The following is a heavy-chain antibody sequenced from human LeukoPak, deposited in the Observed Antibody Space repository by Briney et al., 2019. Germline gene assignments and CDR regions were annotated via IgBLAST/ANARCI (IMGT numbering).Heavy chain of an antibody. D-gene: IGHD2-15*01. CDR3: AGSVVAATPSWFDP. Sequence: GGSLRLSCAASGFTFSSYSMNWVRQAPGKGLEWVSYISSSSSTIYYADSVKGRFTISRDNAKNSLYLQMNSLRAEDTAVYYCAGSVVAATPSWFDPWGQGTLVTVSS. V-gene: IGHV3-48*01. J-gene: IGHJ5*02. CDR1: GFTFSSYS. CDR2: ISSSSSTI.